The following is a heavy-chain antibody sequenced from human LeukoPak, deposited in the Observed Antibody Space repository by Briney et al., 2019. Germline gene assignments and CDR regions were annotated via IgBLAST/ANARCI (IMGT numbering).Heavy chain of an antibody. CDR3: AKDLGDYYDSRGYSNFDY. D-gene: IGHD3-22*01. V-gene: IGHV3-23*01. Sequence: GGSLRLSCAASGFTFSSYAMSWVRQAPGKGLEWVSAISGSGGSTYYADSVKGRFTVSRDNSKNTLYLQMNSLRAEDTAVYYCAKDLGDYYDSRGYSNFDYWGQGTLVTVSS. J-gene: IGHJ4*02. CDR1: GFTFSSYA. CDR2: ISGSGGST.